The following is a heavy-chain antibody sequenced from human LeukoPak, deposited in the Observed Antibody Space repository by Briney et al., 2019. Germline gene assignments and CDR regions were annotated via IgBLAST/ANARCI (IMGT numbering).Heavy chain of an antibody. Sequence: GRSLRLSCAASGFTFSSYAMHWVRQAPGKGLEWVAVISYDGSNKYYADSVKGRFTISRDNSKNTLYLQMNSLRAEDTAVYYCAKGDSSSSPQYFQHWGQGTLVTVSS. D-gene: IGHD6-6*01. CDR1: GFTFSSYA. V-gene: IGHV3-30-3*01. J-gene: IGHJ1*01. CDR3: AKGDSSSSPQYFQH. CDR2: ISYDGSNK.